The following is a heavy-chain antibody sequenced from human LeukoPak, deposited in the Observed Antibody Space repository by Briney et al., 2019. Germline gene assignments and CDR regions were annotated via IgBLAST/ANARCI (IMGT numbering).Heavy chain of an antibody. CDR1: GFTFSSYA. CDR3: AKDRFLWFGELSQYNWFDP. J-gene: IGHJ5*02. D-gene: IGHD3-10*01. Sequence: PGGSLRLSCAASGFTFSSYAMSWVRQAPGKGLEWVSAISGSGGSTYYADSVKGRFTISRDNSKNTLYLQMNSLRAEDTAVYYCAKDRFLWFGELSQYNWFDPWGQGTLVTVSS. V-gene: IGHV3-23*01. CDR2: ISGSGGST.